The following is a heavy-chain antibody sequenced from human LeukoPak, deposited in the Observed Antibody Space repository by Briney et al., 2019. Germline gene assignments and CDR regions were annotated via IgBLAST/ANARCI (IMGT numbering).Heavy chain of an antibody. J-gene: IGHJ6*02. CDR2: TNSDGSTT. D-gene: IGHD3-10*01. Sequence: GGSLRLSCAASGFIFSSFWMHWVRQVPGKGLVWVSHTNSDGSTTDYADSVRGRFTISRDNAKNTLYLQMNRLTVEDTAVHYCARDLYYYGSGSFGKYYYYGMDVWGQGTTVTVSS. V-gene: IGHV3-74*01. CDR3: ARDLYYYGSGSFGKYYYYGMDV. CDR1: GFIFSSFW.